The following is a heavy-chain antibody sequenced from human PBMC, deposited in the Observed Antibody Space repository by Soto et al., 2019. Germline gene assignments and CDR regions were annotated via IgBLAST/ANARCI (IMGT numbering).Heavy chain of an antibody. Sequence: GGSLRLSCTASGCNFSSYWMHWVSHNTGKGLVWVSRINSDGSSTSYADSVKGRFTISRDNAKNTLYLQMNSLRAEDTAVFFFLRTSLVVAAATREAYWGQGTLVPVSS. V-gene: IGHV3-74*01. CDR1: GCNFSSYW. D-gene: IGHD2-15*01. CDR3: LRTSLVVAAATREAY. CDR2: INSDGSST. J-gene: IGHJ4*02.